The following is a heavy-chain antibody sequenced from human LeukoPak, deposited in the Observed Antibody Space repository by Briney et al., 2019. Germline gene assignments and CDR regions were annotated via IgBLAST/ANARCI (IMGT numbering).Heavy chain of an antibody. Sequence: GGSLRLSCAASGFTFSSYAMSWVGQAPGKGLEWVSAISGSGGSTYYADSVKGRFTISRDNSKNTLYLQMNSLRAEDTAVYYCAKDQRGVYTSYYFDYWGQGTLVTVSS. V-gene: IGHV3-23*01. D-gene: IGHD3-10*01. CDR2: ISGSGGST. CDR1: GFTFSSYA. J-gene: IGHJ4*02. CDR3: AKDQRGVYTSYYFDY.